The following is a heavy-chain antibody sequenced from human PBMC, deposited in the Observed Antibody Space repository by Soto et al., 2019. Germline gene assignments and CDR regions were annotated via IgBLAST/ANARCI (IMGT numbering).Heavy chain of an antibody. CDR1: GGPISGSSYY. J-gene: IGHJ2*01. Sequence: QLQLQESGPGLVKPSETLSLTCSVSGGPISGSSYYWVWIRQSPGKGLEWIGSIYYSGNTYLNPSLKSRVTISVDTSKNQFSLKLGSVTAADTAVYYCARPYGSSSYYAYWYFDLWGRGTLVTVSS. CDR3: ARPYGSSSYYAYWYFDL. V-gene: IGHV4-39*01. D-gene: IGHD3-22*01. CDR2: IYYSGNT.